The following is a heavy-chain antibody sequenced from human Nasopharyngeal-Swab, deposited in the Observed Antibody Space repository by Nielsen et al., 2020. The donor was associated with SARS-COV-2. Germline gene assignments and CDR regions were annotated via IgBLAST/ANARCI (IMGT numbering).Heavy chain of an antibody. J-gene: IGHJ6*02. V-gene: IGHV4-39*01. CDR3: ARQPSMVHYYYYDMDV. Sequence: WIRQPPGKGLEWIGNIYYSGSTYYSPSLKSRLTISVDTSKNQFSLKLSSVTAADTAVYYCARQPSMVHYYYYDMDVWGQGTTVTVSS. CDR2: IYYSGST. D-gene: IGHD4/OR15-4a*01.